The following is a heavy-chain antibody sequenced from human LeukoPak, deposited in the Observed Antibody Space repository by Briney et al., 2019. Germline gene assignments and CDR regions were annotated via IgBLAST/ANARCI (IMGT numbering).Heavy chain of an antibody. J-gene: IGHJ3*02. CDR2: ISSSGSTI. Sequence: GGSLRLSCAASGFTFSDYYMSWIRQAPGKRLEWGSYISSSGSTIYYADSVKGGFTISRENAKNSLYRQMLSPIAEDTAVYYCAAPALTGSDFDIWGQGTMVTVSS. D-gene: IGHD2-15*01. CDR1: GFTFSDYY. V-gene: IGHV3-11*04. CDR3: AAPALTGSDFDI.